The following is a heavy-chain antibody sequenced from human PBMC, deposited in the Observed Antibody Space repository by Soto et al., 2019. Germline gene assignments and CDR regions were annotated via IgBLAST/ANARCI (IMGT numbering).Heavy chain of an antibody. CDR2: IFYDGSND. D-gene: IGHD3-3*01. V-gene: IGHV3-33*01. CDR3: ARAMTMTLARIFGMDV. CDR1: CFSFPNFS. J-gene: IGHJ6*02. Sequence: PGGSLNLFCAQRCFSFPNFSMDCIRLAPGKGLEWVAYIFYDGSNDNYADSVKGRFTVSRDNSEGMMYLQMNNLRVEDTGVYFCARAMTMTLARIFGMDVWGLGT.